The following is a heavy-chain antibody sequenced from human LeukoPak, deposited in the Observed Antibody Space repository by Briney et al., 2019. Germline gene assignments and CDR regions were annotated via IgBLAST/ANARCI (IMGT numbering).Heavy chain of an antibody. Sequence: GASVKVSCKASGYTLTNYYMHWVRQAPGQGLEWMGWINPNSGGTNYAQKFQGRVTMSRDTSISTAYMELSSLRSDDTAVYYCARETAPLDFFDYWGQGTLVTVSS. CDR2: INPNSGGT. V-gene: IGHV1-2*02. J-gene: IGHJ4*02. CDR1: GYTLTNYY. CDR3: ARETAPLDFFDY.